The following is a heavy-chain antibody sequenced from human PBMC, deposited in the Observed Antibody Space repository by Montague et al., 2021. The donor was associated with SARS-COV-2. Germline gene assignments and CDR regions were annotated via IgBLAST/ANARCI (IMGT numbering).Heavy chain of an antibody. V-gene: IGHV2-5*02. J-gene: IGHJ4*02. CDR1: GFSLSTSGVG. Sequence: PVLVKPTQTLTLTCTFSGFSLSTSGVGVGWIRQPPGKAPEWLALIYWDDDKPYSPSLKSRLTITKDTSKNQVVLTMTNMDPVDTATYYCAHSDGDYLFDYWGQGTLVTVSS. D-gene: IGHD4-17*01. CDR2: IYWDDDK. CDR3: AHSDGDYLFDY.